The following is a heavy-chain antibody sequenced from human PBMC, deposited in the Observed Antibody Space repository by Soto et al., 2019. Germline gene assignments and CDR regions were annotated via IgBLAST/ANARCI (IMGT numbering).Heavy chain of an antibody. V-gene: IGHV3-23*01. Sequence: EVQLLESGGGLVQPGGSLRLSCAASGFTFSSYAMSWVRQAPGKGLEWVSAISGSGGSTYYADSVKGRFTISRDNSKKTLYLKMNGGGAENRAVYYWAKDGGTGGGVVTTILVFAPWGKGTLVTVSS. CDR2: ISGSGGST. D-gene: IGHD5-12*01. J-gene: IGHJ5*02. CDR1: GFTFSSYA. CDR3: AKDGGTGGGVVTTILVFAP.